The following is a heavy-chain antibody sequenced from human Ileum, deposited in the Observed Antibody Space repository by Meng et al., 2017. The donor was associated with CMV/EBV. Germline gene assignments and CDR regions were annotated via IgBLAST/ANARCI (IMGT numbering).Heavy chain of an antibody. D-gene: IGHD4-17*01. V-gene: IGHV1-69*13. CDR2: IIPSFRTT. CDR3: ATAPRGDYEPYYYYGLDI. Sequence: SAKVSCKASGESYYSYAISWVRQAPGQGLEWMGGIIPSFRTTNYAQRFQGRATITAGESTSTIYRELSSLTSDDTAVYYCATAPRGDYEPYYYYGLDIWGPGTTVTVSS. J-gene: IGHJ6*02. CDR1: GESYYSYA.